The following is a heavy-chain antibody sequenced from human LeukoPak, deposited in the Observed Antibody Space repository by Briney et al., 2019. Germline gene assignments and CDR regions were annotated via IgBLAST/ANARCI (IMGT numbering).Heavy chain of an antibody. CDR3: ARQDDSGIAVAGTFDY. J-gene: IGHJ4*02. V-gene: IGHV4-39*01. D-gene: IGHD6-19*01. CDR2: IYYSGST. Sequence: SETLSLTCTVSGGSISSSSYYWGWIRQPPGKGLEWIGSIYYSGSTYYNPSLKSRVTISVDTSKNQFSLKLSSVTAADTAVYYCARQDDSGIAVAGTFDYWGQGTLVTVSS. CDR1: GGSISSSSYY.